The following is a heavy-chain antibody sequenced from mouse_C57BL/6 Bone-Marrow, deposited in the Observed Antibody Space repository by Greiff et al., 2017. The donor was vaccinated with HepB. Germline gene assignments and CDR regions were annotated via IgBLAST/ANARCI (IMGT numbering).Heavy chain of an antibody. CDR3: ARPIYYYGSSYGGNAMDY. CDR1: GYTFTSYW. J-gene: IGHJ4*01. V-gene: IGHV1-69*01. Sequence: QVQLQQPGAELVMPGASVKLSCKASGYTFTSYWMHWVKQRPGQGLEWIGEIDPSDSYTNYNQKFKGKSTLTVDKSSSTAYMQLSSLTSEDSAVYYGARPIYYYGSSYGGNAMDYWGQGTSVTVSS. D-gene: IGHD1-1*01. CDR2: IDPSDSYT.